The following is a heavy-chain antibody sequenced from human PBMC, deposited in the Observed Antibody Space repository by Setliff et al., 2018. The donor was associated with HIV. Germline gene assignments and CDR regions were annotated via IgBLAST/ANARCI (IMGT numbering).Heavy chain of an antibody. Sequence: PSETLSLTCAVYGGSLNTNHWSWIRQSPGKGLGWIGEINDSGSINYNPSLKSRITLAADASKNQFSLNLTSMIAAAPAMFYCARGRGPMGGDAFDIWGQGTMVTVSS. CDR1: GGSLNTNH. J-gene: IGHJ3*02. CDR2: INDSGSI. D-gene: IGHD3-10*01. V-gene: IGHV4-34*01. CDR3: ARGRGPMGGDAFDI.